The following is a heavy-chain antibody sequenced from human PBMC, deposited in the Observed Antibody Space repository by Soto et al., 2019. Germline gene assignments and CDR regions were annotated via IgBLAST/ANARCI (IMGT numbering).Heavy chain of an antibody. V-gene: IGHV3-11*01. D-gene: IGHD2-21*01. Sequence: PGGSLRLSCAASGFTFSDYYMSWIRQAPGKGLEWVSYISSSGSTIYYADSVKGRFTISRDNAKNSLYLQMNSLRAEDTAVYYCARDHLAGDELVPPPYYYYMDVWGQGTTVTVSS. CDR3: ARDHLAGDELVPPPYYYYMDV. CDR1: GFTFSDYY. J-gene: IGHJ6*03. CDR2: ISSSGSTI.